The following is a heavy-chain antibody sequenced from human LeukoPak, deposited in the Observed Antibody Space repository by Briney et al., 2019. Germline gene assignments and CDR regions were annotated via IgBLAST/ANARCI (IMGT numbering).Heavy chain of an antibody. D-gene: IGHD3-3*01. V-gene: IGHV4-34*01. CDR1: GGSFSGHY. CDR2: IDHSGST. Sequence: MASETLSLTCAVYGGSFSGHYWSWIRQPPGKGLEWIGEIDHSGSTHYNPSLKSRVTISVDTSKNQFSLKVRSVIAADTSVYYCASRPRTSDNYDGTSGLDSWGRGTLVTVSS. CDR3: ASRPRTSDNYDGTSGLDS. J-gene: IGHJ5*01.